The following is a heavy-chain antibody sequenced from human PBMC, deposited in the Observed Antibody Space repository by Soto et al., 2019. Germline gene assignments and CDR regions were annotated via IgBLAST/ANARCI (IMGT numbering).Heavy chain of an antibody. V-gene: IGHV3-23*01. CDR2: ITHTSENI. D-gene: IGHD5-12*01. CDR1: GFTFGNFA. J-gene: IGHJ3*01. Sequence: EVQLWESGGDSVQAGRSLRLSCAASGFTFGNFAMSWVRQAPGKGLEWVSTITHTSENIDYSDSVKGRFTISRNNSKNPLYLQVNSLRAESTAVYYCTKGRRLLWLKDVFDDWGQGTVVSVSS. CDR3: TKGRRLLWLKDVFDD.